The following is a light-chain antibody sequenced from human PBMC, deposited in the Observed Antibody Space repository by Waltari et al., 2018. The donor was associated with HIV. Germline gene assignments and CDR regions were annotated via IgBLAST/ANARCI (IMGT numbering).Light chain of an antibody. J-gene: IGLJ3*02. CDR3: QSSDSSNWV. CDR2: EDN. CDR1: SGSIASNY. Sequence: NFMLTQPHSVSESPGKTVTISCTRSSGSIASNYVQWYQQRPGSSPTTVIYEDNQRPSGVPDRFSGSIDRSSNSASLTISGLKTEDEADYYCQSSDSSNWVFGGGTKLTVL. V-gene: IGLV6-57*01.